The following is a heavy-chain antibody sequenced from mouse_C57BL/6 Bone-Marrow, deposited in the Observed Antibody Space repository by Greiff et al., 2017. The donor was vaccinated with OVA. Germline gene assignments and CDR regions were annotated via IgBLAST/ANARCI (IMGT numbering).Heavy chain of an antibody. J-gene: IGHJ3*01. CDR3: ARDLRGFAY. CDR2: INYDGSST. Sequence: VKLLESEGGLVQPGSSMKLSCTASGFTFSDSYMAWVRQVPEKGLEWVANINYDGSSTYYLDSLKSRFIISRDNAKNILYLQMSSLKSEDTATYYCARDLRGFAYWGQGTLVTGSA. CDR1: GFTFSDSY. V-gene: IGHV5-16*01.